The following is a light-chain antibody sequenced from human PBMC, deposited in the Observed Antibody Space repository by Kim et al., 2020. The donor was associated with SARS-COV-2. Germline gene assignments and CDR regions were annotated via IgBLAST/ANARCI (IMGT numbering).Light chain of an antibody. V-gene: IGKV3-11*01. CDR3: QQRGNWPLT. J-gene: IGKJ4*01. CDR2: DAS. Sequence: LSPGERATLTCRASQSVSSYLAWYQQKPGQAPRLLIYDASNRATGIPARFSGSGSGTDFTLTISSLEPEDFAVYYCQQRGNWPLTFGGGTKVDIK. CDR1: QSVSSY.